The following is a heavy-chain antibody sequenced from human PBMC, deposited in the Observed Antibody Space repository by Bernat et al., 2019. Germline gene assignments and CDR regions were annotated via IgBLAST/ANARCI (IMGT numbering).Heavy chain of an antibody. D-gene: IGHD5-24*01. CDR1: EGTFSSYT. Sequence: QVQLVQSGAEVKKPGSSVKVSCKASEGTFSSYTISWVRQAPGQGLEWMGRIIPILGIANYAQKFQGRVTITADKSTSTAYMELSSLRSEDTAVYYCARSPGDVEMATIWGQGTLVTVSS. CDR3: ARSPGDVEMATI. J-gene: IGHJ4*02. CDR2: IIPILGIA. V-gene: IGHV1-69*02.